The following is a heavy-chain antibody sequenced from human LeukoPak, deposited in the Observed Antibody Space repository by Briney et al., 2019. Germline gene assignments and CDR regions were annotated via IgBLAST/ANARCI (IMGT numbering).Heavy chain of an antibody. Sequence: GGSLRLSCAASGFTFDDYGMSWVRQAPGKGLEWVSGINWNGGSTGYADSVKGRFTISRDNAKNSLYLQMNSLRAEDTALYYCARDMPTVTTGETGYFDYWGQGTLVTASS. CDR1: GFTFDDYG. V-gene: IGHV3-20*04. D-gene: IGHD4-11*01. CDR3: ARDMPTVTTGETGYFDY. J-gene: IGHJ4*02. CDR2: INWNGGST.